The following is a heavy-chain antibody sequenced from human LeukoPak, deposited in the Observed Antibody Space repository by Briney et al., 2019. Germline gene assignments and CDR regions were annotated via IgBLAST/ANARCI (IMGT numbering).Heavy chain of an antibody. D-gene: IGHD3-10*01. J-gene: IGHJ4*02. CDR2: INPNSGGT. Sequence: ASVKVSCKASGYTFTSYGISWVRQAPGQGLEWMGWINPNSGGTNYAQKFQGRVTMTRDTSISTAYMELSSLRSDDTAVYYCGSGPRTNYGSLGDYYFDYWGQGTLVTVSS. V-gene: IGHV1-2*02. CDR3: GSGPRTNYGSLGDYYFDY. CDR1: GYTFTSYG.